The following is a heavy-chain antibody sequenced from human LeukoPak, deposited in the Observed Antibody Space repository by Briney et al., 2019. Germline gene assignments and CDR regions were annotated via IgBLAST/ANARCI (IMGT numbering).Heavy chain of an antibody. CDR3: ARQSDYDSTNFYYYFDS. D-gene: IGHD2-8*01. V-gene: IGHV4-39*01. CDR2: VYYNGNT. J-gene: IGHJ4*02. CDR1: GDSINSDNYY. Sequence: KPSETLSLNCTVSGDSINSDNYYLGWIRQAPGEGLGWVGDVYYNGNTYYSPSLKSRVTISVDTSKNQFSLSLSSVAAADTAVYYCARQSDYDSTNFYYYFDSWGQGTLVTVSS.